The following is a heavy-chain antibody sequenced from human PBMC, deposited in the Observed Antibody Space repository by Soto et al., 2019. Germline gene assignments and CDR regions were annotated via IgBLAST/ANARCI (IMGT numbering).Heavy chain of an antibody. CDR1: GYTFTSYG. J-gene: IGHJ4*02. CDR3: ARESYGDFLYYFDY. V-gene: IGHV1-8*03. CDR2: MNANSGNT. Sequence: ASVKVSCKASGYTFTSYGVSWVRQAPGQGLEWMGWMNANSGNTGYAQKFQGRVTITRDTSASTAYMELSSLRSEDTAVYYCARESYGDFLYYFDYWGQGTLVTVSS. D-gene: IGHD4-17*01.